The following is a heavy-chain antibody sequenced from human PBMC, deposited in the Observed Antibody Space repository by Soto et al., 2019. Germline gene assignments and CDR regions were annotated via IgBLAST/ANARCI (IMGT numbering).Heavy chain of an antibody. CDR1: GGSISSYY. CDR2: IYYSGST. D-gene: IGHD4-17*01. V-gene: IGHV4-59*01. CDR3: ARSVTTYYYYYMDV. J-gene: IGHJ6*03. Sequence: SETLSLTCTVSGGSISSYYWSWIRQPPGKGLEWIGYIYYSGSTNYNPSLKSRVTISVDTSKNQFSLKLSSVTAADTAVYYCARSVTTYYYYYMDVWGKGTTVTAP.